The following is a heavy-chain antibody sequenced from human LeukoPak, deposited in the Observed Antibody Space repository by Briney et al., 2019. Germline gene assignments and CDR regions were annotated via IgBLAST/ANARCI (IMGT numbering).Heavy chain of an antibody. CDR2: INPNSGGT. Sequence: ASVKVSCKASGYTFTGYYMHWVRQAPGQGLEWMGWINPNSGGTNYAQKFQGRVTMTRDTSISTAYMELSRLTSDDTAMYYCGREVFGSGSFNWFDPWGQGTLVTVS. D-gene: IGHD3-10*01. V-gene: IGHV1-2*02. J-gene: IGHJ5*02. CDR3: GREVFGSGSFNWFDP. CDR1: GYTFTGYY.